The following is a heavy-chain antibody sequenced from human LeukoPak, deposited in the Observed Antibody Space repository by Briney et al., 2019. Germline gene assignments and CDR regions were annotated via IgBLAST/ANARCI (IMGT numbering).Heavy chain of an antibody. V-gene: IGHV4-34*01. CDR1: GGSFSGYY. CDR3: ARVTMVRGVITNYGMDV. CDR2: INHSGST. D-gene: IGHD3-10*01. J-gene: IGHJ6*04. Sequence: SVTQSLTYAVYGGSFSGYYWSWIRQPPGKGLEWSGEINHSGSTNYNPSLQSRVTISVDTSKNHFSLKLSSVTAADTAVYYCARVTMVRGVITNYGMDVWGKGTTVTVS.